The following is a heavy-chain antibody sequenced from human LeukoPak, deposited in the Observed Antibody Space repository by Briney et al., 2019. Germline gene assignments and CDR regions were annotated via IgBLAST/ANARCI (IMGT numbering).Heavy chain of an antibody. CDR2: IKQDGTEK. J-gene: IGHJ6*04. CDR1: GFTFTTYW. D-gene: IGHD3-10*02. V-gene: IGHV3-7*01. Sequence: GGSLRLSCAASGFTFTTYWMSWVRQAPGKGLEWVANIKQDGTEKYYVDSVKGRFTISRDNAKNSLYLQMNSLRAEDTAVYYCAELGITMIGGVWGKGTTVTISS. CDR3: AELGITMIGGV.